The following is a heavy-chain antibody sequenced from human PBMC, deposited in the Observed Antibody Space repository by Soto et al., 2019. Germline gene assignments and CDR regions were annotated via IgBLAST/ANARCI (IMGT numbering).Heavy chain of an antibody. Sequence: PVGSLRLSCAASGFTFSSYAMSWVRQAPGKGLEWVSAISGSGGSTYYADSVKGRFTISRDNSKNTLYLQMNSLRAEDTAVYYCANSMLWYRPLDAFDIWGQGTMVTVSS. CDR3: ANSMLWYRPLDAFDI. CDR2: ISGSGGST. CDR1: GFTFSSYA. D-gene: IGHD5-18*01. V-gene: IGHV3-23*01. J-gene: IGHJ3*02.